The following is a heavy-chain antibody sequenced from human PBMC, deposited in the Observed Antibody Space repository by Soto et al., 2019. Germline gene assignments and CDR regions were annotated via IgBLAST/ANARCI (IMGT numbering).Heavy chain of an antibody. D-gene: IGHD1-26*01. V-gene: IGHV3-23*01. J-gene: IGHJ6*02. CDR1: GFTFSNYW. CDR2: IIDSGGST. CDR3: GKGRSYYYYYGVDV. Sequence: PGGSLRLSCAASGFTFSNYWMQWVRQAPGKGLEWVSDIIDSGGSTYYADAVKGRFTISRDNSKSTLYLQMNSLRAEDTAVYYCGKGRSYYYYYGVDVWGQGTTVTVSS.